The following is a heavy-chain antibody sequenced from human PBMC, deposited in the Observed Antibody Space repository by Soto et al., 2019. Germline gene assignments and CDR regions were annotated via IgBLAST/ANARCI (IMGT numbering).Heavy chain of an antibody. CDR3: ARSKYYDFWGDSYRRGSFDY. D-gene: IGHD3-3*01. J-gene: IGHJ4*02. CDR2: IYWDDDK. CDR1: GFSLSSYGVG. V-gene: IGHV2-5*02. Sequence: QITLKESGPTLVKPTQTLTLTCTFSGFSLSSYGVGVGWFRQPPGKALEWLALIYWDDDKRYRPSLKGRLTITKDTSKNQVVLRMTNMDPVDTGTYYCARSKYYDFWGDSYRRGSFDYWGQGTLVAVSS.